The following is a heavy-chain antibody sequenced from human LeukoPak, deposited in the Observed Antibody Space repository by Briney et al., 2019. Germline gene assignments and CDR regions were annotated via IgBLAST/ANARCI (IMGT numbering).Heavy chain of an antibody. J-gene: IGHJ4*02. Sequence: ASVKVSCKASGYTFTSYGIIWVRQAPGQGLEWMGWISAYNGNTNYAQKLQGRVTMTTDTSTSTAYMELRSLRSDDTAVYYCARARPYYDSSGYYYESDYWGQGTLVTVSS. V-gene: IGHV1-18*01. CDR2: ISAYNGNT. CDR1: GYTFTSYG. D-gene: IGHD3-22*01. CDR3: ARARPYYDSSGYYYESDY.